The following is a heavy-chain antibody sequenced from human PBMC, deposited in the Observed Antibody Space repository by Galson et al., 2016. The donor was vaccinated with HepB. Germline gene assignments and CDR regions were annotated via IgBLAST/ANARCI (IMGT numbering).Heavy chain of an antibody. CDR3: ARRAYAYYMDV. V-gene: IGHV4-30-2*01. CDR1: GGSTNTGGYS. CDR2: IYLSGNT. J-gene: IGHJ6*03. Sequence: TLSLTCAVSGGSTNTGGYSWNWIRQPPGKGLEWIGEIYLSGNTYYNPSLKSRVTISVDRSKNQFSLNLPSVTAADTAVYFGARRAYAYYMDVWGKGTTVTVSS. D-gene: IGHD4-17*01.